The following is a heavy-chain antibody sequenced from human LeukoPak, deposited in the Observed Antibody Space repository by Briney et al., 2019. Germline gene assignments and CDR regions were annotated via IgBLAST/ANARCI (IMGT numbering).Heavy chain of an antibody. D-gene: IGHD6-6*01. V-gene: IGHV3-30-3*01. CDR2: ISYDGSNK. J-gene: IGHJ5*02. CDR1: GFTFSSYA. CDR3: ASLFVGGSSSRTKNWFDP. Sequence: GGSLRLSCAASGFTFSSYAMHWVRQAPGKGLEWVAVISYDGSNKYYADSVKGRFTISRDNSKNTLYLQMNSLRAEDTAVYYCASLFVGGSSSRTKNWFDPWGQGTLVTVSS.